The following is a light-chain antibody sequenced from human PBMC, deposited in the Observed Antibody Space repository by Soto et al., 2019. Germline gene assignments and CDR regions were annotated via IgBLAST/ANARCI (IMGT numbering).Light chain of an antibody. CDR1: SSDVGGFDF. Sequence: QSALTQPASVSGSPGQSITISCTGTSSDVGGFDFVSWYQHHPGKAPKLLIYEVRDRPSGVSSRFSGSKSGNTASLTISGLQAEDEGDYYCSSHTSLATHVLFGGGTKLTVL. J-gene: IGLJ2*01. CDR3: SSHTSLATHVL. V-gene: IGLV2-14*01. CDR2: EVR.